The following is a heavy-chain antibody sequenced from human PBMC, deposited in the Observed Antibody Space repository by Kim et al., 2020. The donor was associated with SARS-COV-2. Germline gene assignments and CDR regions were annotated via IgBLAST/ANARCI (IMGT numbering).Heavy chain of an antibody. Sequence: GGSLRLSCAASGFTFDDYAMHWVRQAPGKGLEWVSGISWNSGSIGYADSVKGRFTISRDNAKNSLYLQMNSLRAEDTALYYCAKDMGSGIYYDRTFDYWGQGTLVTVSS. CDR2: ISWNSGSI. CDR1: GFTFDDYA. CDR3: AKDMGSGIYYDRTFDY. J-gene: IGHJ4*02. D-gene: IGHD3-22*01. V-gene: IGHV3-9*01.